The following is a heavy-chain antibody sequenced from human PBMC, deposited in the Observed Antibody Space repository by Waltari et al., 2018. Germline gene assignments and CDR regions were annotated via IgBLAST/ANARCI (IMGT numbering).Heavy chain of an antibody. CDR2: IHHSGST. D-gene: IGHD1-7*01. CDR3: ARHRSRNWNYEGWFDP. J-gene: IGHJ5*02. CDR1: DYSISTGYY. Sequence: QVQLQESGPGLVTPAETLSLTCAVSDYSISTGYYWGWIRQPPGKGLEWIGSIHHSGSTNYNPSLKSRVTISVDTSKNQFSLKLSSVTAADTAVYYCARHRSRNWNYEGWFDPWGQGTLVTVSS. V-gene: IGHV4-38-2*01.